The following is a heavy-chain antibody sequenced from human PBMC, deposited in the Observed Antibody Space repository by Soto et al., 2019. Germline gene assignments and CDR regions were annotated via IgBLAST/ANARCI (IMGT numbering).Heavy chain of an antibody. CDR3: ARDIRISTSWFYIDF. D-gene: IGHD3-3*02. V-gene: IGHV3-33*01. CDR1: GFTFSDYG. CDR2: VWSHGRTK. J-gene: IGHJ4*02. Sequence: VGSLRLSCAASGFTFSDYGIHWVRQAPGKGLEWVAVVWSHGRTKYYADSVKGRFTISRDNSKNTLYLQMNSLRAEDTAVYYCARDIRISTSWFYIDFWGQGTLVTVSS.